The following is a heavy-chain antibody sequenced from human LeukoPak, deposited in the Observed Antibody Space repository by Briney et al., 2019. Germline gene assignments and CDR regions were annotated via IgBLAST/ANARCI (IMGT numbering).Heavy chain of an antibody. CDR1: GFTFSSYA. V-gene: IGHV3-23*01. Sequence: GGSLRLSCAASGFTFSSYAMSWVRQAPGKGLEWVSGISGSGGSTYYADSVKGRFTISRDNSKNTLYVQMNSLRAEDTAVYYCTTSTANHDVWGQGTLVTVSS. J-gene: IGHJ4*02. D-gene: IGHD2/OR15-2a*01. CDR3: TTSTANHDV. CDR2: ISGSGGST.